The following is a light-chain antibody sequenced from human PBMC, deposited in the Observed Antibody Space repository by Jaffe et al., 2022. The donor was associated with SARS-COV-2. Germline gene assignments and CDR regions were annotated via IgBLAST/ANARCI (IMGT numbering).Light chain of an antibody. CDR3: SSYTSSISYV. Sequence: QSALTQPASVSGSPGQSITISCTGTSSDVGGYNYVSWYQQHPDKAPKLMIYDVSNRPSGISNRFFGSKSGNTASLTISGLQAEDEADYYCSSYTSSISYVFGTGTKVTVL. CDR1: SSDVGGYNY. V-gene: IGLV2-14*03. CDR2: DVS. J-gene: IGLJ1*01.